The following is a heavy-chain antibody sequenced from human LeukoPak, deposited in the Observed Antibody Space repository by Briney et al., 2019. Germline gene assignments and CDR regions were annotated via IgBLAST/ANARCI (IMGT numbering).Heavy chain of an antibody. V-gene: IGHV3-30*04. Sequence: PGRSLRLSCAASGFTFSSYAMHWVRQAPGKRLEWVAVISYDGSNKYYADSVKGRFTISRDNSKNTLYLQMNSLRAEDTAVYYCARRSVPAAIGSWFDPWGQGTLVTVSS. CDR3: ARRSVPAAIGSWFDP. J-gene: IGHJ5*02. CDR2: ISYDGSNK. D-gene: IGHD2-2*02. CDR1: GFTFSSYA.